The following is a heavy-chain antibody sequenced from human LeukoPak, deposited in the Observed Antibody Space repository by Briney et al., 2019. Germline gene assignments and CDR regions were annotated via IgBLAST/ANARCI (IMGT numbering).Heavy chain of an antibody. Sequence: ASVKVSCKASGYTFTSYYMHWVRQAPGQGLEWMGIINPSGGSTSYAQKFQGRVTMTRDTSTSTVYMELSSLRSEDTAVYYCASRYGDYGWFDPWGQGTLVTVSS. D-gene: IGHD4-17*01. CDR2: INPSGGST. V-gene: IGHV1-46*01. CDR1: GYTFTSYY. CDR3: ASRYGDYGWFDP. J-gene: IGHJ5*02.